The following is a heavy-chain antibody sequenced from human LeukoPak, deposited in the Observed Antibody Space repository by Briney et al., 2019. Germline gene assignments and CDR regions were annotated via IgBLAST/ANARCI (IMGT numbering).Heavy chain of an antibody. Sequence: GGSLRLSCTASGFTFGSYVMRWVRQAPGKGLEWVSTISGSGGSPHYADSVKGRFTISRDNSKNTLYLQMNSLRAEDTAVYYCAKGDWNSFDFWGQGSLVTVSS. D-gene: IGHD1-7*01. CDR3: AKGDWNSFDF. V-gene: IGHV3-23*01. CDR1: GFTFGSYV. CDR2: ISGSGGSP. J-gene: IGHJ4*02.